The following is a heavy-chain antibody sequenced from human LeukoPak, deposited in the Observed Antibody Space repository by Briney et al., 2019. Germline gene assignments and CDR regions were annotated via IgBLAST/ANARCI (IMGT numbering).Heavy chain of an antibody. CDR2: INPNSGGT. Sequence: ASVKVSCKASGYTFTGYYMHWVRQAPGQGLEWMGRINPNSGGTNYAQKFQGRVTMTRDTSISTAYMELSRLRSDDTAVYYCARDRQRGQVGLNYWGPGTLVTVSS. J-gene: IGHJ4*02. V-gene: IGHV1-2*06. CDR3: ARDRQRGQVGLNY. CDR1: GYTFTGYY. D-gene: IGHD3-16*01.